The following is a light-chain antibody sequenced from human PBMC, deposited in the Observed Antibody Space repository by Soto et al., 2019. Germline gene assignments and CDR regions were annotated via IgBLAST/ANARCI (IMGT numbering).Light chain of an antibody. CDR1: SSAVGGYNY. CDR3: CSYAGSVYV. Sequence: QSALTQPRSVSGSPGQSVTISCTGTSSAVGGYNYVSWYQQHPGKAPKLMIYDVSKRPSGVPDRFSGSKSGNTASLTISGLQVEDEADYYCCSYAGSVYVFGTGTTLTVL. V-gene: IGLV2-11*01. CDR2: DVS. J-gene: IGLJ1*01.